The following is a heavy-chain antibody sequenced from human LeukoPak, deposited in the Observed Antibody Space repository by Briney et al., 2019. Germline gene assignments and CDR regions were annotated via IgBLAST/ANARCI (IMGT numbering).Heavy chain of an antibody. D-gene: IGHD2-15*01. V-gene: IGHV4-39*01. CDR3: ARRCKCSGGNCYPYYYYAMDV. CDR2: ISYSGST. Sequence: SETLSLTCTVSGGSISSSSYYWGWIRQPPGKGLEWIGSISYSGSTYYNPSLKSRVTISVDTSKNQFSLKLSSVTAADTAVYYCARRCKCSGGNCYPYYYYAMDVWGQGTTVTVSS. CDR1: GGSISSSSYY. J-gene: IGHJ6*02.